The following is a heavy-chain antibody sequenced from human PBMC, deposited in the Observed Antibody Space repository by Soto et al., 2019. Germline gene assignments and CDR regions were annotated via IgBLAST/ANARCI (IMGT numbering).Heavy chain of an antibody. CDR1: GYSISSGYY. CDR3: SRVGPWVPYYYDSSPYTFENWFDP. CDR2: IYHGGST. J-gene: IGHJ5*02. Sequence: LSLTCAVSGYSISSGYYWGWLRQPPGKGLEWIGRIYHGGSTYYNPSLNSRVTLSIDMTNNHVSLILNSVTAADTAVYYCSRVGPWVPYYYDSSPYTFENWFDPWGQGTLVTVSS. D-gene: IGHD3-22*01. V-gene: IGHV4-38-2*01.